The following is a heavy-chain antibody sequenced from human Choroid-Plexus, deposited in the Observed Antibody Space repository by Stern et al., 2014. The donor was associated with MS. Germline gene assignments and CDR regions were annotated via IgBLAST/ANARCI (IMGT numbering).Heavy chain of an antibody. D-gene: IGHD3/OR15-3a*01. Sequence: QLQLQESGPGLVKPSQTLSLTCTVSGGSISSGDYYWSWIRQPPGKGLEWIGYIYYSGSTYYNPSLKSRVTISVDTSKNQFSLKLSFVTAADTAVYYCAREGPRTGTLVYWGQGTLVTVSS. CDR3: AREGPRTGTLVY. V-gene: IGHV4-30-4*01. CDR2: IYYSGST. CDR1: GGSISSGDYY. J-gene: IGHJ4*02.